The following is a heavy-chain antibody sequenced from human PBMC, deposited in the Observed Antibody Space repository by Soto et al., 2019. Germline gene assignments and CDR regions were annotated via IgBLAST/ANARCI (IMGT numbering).Heavy chain of an antibody. D-gene: IGHD3-3*01. V-gene: IGHV5-10-1*01. Sequence: GESLKISCKGSGYSFTSYWISWVRQMPGKGLEWMGRIDPSDSYTNSSPSFQGHVTISADKSISTAYLQWSSLKASDTAMYYCARHRDFPYYYGMDVWGQGTTVTVSS. CDR2: IDPSDSYT. CDR3: ARHRDFPYYYGMDV. J-gene: IGHJ6*02. CDR1: GYSFTSYW.